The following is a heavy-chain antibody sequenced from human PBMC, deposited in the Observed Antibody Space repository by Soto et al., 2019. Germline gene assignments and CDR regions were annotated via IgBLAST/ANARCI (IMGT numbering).Heavy chain of an antibody. V-gene: IGHV3-33*01. CDR3: SRGPVGFVGFIHYSYMDV. D-gene: IGHD2-15*01. J-gene: IGHJ6*02. CDR2: IWYDGSNK. Sequence: PGGSLRLSCAASGFTFSSFGMHWVRQAPGKGLEWVAVIWYDGSNKYYVDSVKGRFTISRDNSKNTLYLQMNSLRAEDTAVYYFSRGPVGFVGFIHYSYMDVWGQGTMVTVSS. CDR1: GFTFSSFG.